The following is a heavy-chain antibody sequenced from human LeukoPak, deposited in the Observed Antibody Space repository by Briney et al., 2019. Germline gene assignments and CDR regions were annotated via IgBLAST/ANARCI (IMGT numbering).Heavy chain of an antibody. CDR1: GYTFTGYY. CDR2: INPNSGGT. J-gene: IGHJ4*02. CDR3: ASNPRYSGSYYAY. V-gene: IGHV1-2*02. D-gene: IGHD1-26*01. Sequence: ASVKVSCKASGYTFTGYYMHWVRQAPGQGLEWMGWINPNSGGTNYAQKFQGRVTMTRDTSISTAYMELRSLRSDDTAVYYCASNPRYSGSYYAYWGQGTLVTVSS.